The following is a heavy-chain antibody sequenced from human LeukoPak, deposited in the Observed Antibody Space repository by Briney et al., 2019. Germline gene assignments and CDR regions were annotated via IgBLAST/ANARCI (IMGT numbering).Heavy chain of an antibody. CDR3: ARDGSGRELLSRRYYYMDV. Sequence: GGSLRLSCAASGFTFSSYSMNWVRQAPGKGLEWVSYISSSSSTIYYADSVKGRFTISRDNAKNSLYLQMNSLRAEDTAVYYCARDGSGRELLSRRYYYMDVWGKGTTVTISS. CDR1: GFTFSSYS. J-gene: IGHJ6*03. CDR2: ISSSSSTI. D-gene: IGHD1-26*01. V-gene: IGHV3-48*01.